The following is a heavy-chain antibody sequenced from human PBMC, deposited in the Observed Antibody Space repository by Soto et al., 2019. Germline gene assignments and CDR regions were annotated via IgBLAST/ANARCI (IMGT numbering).Heavy chain of an antibody. CDR2: ISITGRTI. CDR1: GFTFSNYY. Sequence: GGSLRLSCGASGFTFSNYYMSWIRHAPGKGLEWVSYISITGRTIYYADSVKGRFTVSRDNAQNSLSLKLNSLRVEDTAVYYCARSYSSGWEFDYWGQGTQVTVS. D-gene: IGHD6-19*01. CDR3: ARSYSSGWEFDY. V-gene: IGHV3-11*01. J-gene: IGHJ4*02.